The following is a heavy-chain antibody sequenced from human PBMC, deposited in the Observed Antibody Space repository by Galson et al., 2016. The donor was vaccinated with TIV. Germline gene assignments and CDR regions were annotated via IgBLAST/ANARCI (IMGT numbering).Heavy chain of an antibody. CDR2: IDVSGNT. Sequence: ETLSLTCTVSGGSIRSQSWSWIRQPAGKGLEWIGRIDVSGNTDYSPSLKSRVTMSQDTSNNQFSIRLISLTAADTAVYYCAREEVWGGREAGSWAFPYSFFMDVWGKGTTVTISS. CDR1: GGSIRSQS. J-gene: IGHJ6*03. D-gene: IGHD1-26*01. V-gene: IGHV4-4*07. CDR3: AREEVWGGREAGSWAFPYSFFMDV.